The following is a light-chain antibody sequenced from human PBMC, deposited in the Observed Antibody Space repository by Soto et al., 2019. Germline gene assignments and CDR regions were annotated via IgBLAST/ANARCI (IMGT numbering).Light chain of an antibody. CDR2: DAS. CDR1: QSVSGY. Sequence: EIVLTQSPATLSLSPGERATLSCRASQSVSGYLAWYQQKPGQAPRLLMYDASNMATGIPARFSGSGSGTDFTLTISSLEPEDFAVYYCQQRSSCPSTFGGGTKVEIK. J-gene: IGKJ4*01. CDR3: QQRSSCPST. V-gene: IGKV3-11*01.